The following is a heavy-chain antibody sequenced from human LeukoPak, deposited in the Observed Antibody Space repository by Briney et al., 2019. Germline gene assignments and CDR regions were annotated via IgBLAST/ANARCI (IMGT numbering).Heavy chain of an antibody. J-gene: IGHJ4*02. CDR2: ISSSGSTI. V-gene: IGHV3-11*04. CDR3: VRDGRGYCGSTSCRPFDS. D-gene: IGHD2-2*01. Sequence: GGSLRLSCAASGFTFSDYYMSWLRQAPGKGLEWVSYISSSGSTIYYADSVKGRFTISRDNAKNSLFLQMNSLRVEDTAVYYCVRDGRGYCGSTSCRPFDSWGRGTQVTVSS. CDR1: GFTFSDYY.